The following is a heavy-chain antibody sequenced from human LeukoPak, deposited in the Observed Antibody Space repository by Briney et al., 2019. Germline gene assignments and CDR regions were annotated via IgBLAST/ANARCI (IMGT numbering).Heavy chain of an antibody. D-gene: IGHD5-18*01. V-gene: IGHV4-34*01. CDR2: INHSGST. CDR3: ARARRGYSYGRFDY. CDR1: GGSFSGYY. Sequence: PSVTLSLTCAVYGGSFSGYYWSWIRQPPGKGLEWIGEINHSGSTNYNPSLKSRVTISVDTSKNQFSLKLSSVTAADTAVYYCARARRGYSYGRFDYWGQGTLVTVSS. J-gene: IGHJ4*02.